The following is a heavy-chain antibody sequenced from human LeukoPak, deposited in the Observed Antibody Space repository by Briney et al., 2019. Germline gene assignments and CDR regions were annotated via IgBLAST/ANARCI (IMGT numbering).Heavy chain of an antibody. CDR1: GDSISSSNW. Sequence: SGTLSLTCAVSGDSISSSNWWNWVRQSPGKGLEWIGEIFQSGSTSHNPPLNSRDTISLDKSTNQFSLKLNSVTAADTAIYYCGRRGSYSSSSRYWFDPWGQGTLVTVSS. J-gene: IGHJ5*02. CDR2: IFQSGST. CDR3: GRRGSYSSSSRYWFDP. D-gene: IGHD6-6*01. V-gene: IGHV4-4*02.